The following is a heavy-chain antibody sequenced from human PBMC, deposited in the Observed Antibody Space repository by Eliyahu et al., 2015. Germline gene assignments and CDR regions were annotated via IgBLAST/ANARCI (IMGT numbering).Heavy chain of an antibody. D-gene: IGHD3-16*01. CDR2: ISSSGSPI. Sequence: QVQLVESGGGLVKPGGSLRLXCAAXGFXFSDYYXNWIRQAPGKGLEYISYISSSGSPIYSADSVKGRFSTSRDNAKNSLYLQMNSLRVDDTAVYYCARRQYGGLYGLDVWGQGTTVTVSS. V-gene: IGHV3-11*01. CDR3: ARRQYGGLYGLDV. J-gene: IGHJ6*02. CDR1: GFXFSDYY.